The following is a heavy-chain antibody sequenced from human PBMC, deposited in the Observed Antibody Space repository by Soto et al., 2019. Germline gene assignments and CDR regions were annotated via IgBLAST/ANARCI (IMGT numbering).Heavy chain of an antibody. J-gene: IGHJ4*02. D-gene: IGHD4-17*01. V-gene: IGHV3-23*01. CDR3: AKVGGGYGDYFAY. Sequence: EVQLLESGGGLVQPGGSLRLSCAASGFTFSSYAMSWVRQAPGKGQEWVSSFSTGGGTTYYADSVKGRFTISRDNSQNTLYLQMNSLRAEDTAVYYCAKVGGGYGDYFAYWGQGTLVTVSS. CDR2: FSTGGGTT. CDR1: GFTFSSYA.